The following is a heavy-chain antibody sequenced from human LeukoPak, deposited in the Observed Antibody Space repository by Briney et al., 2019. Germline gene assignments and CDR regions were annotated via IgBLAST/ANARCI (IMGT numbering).Heavy chain of an antibody. CDR2: ISWNSGSI. V-gene: IGHV3-9*01. J-gene: IGHJ4*02. Sequence: GRSLRLSCAASGFTFDDYAMHWVRQAPGKGLEWVSGISWNSGSIGYADSVKGRFTISRDNAKNSLYLQMNSLRAEDTAVYYCARPYNWNDGEDYWGQGTLVTVSS. CDR3: ARPYNWNDGEDY. D-gene: IGHD1-20*01. CDR1: GFTFDDYA.